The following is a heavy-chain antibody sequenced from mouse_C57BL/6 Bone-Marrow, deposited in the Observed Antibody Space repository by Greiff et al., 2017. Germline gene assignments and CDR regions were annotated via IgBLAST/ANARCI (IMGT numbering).Heavy chain of an antibody. CDR3: ASTYCDWFAD. V-gene: IGHV1-74*01. Sequence: QVQLQQPGAELVKPGASVKVSCKASGYTFTSYWMHWVKQRPGQGLEWIGGIHPGDSDTNYNQKFKGKATLTVDKSASTAYMQLSSLTSEDSAVYYCASTYCDWFADWGQGTLVTVSA. CDR1: GYTFTSYW. D-gene: IGHD2-4*01. J-gene: IGHJ3*01. CDR2: IHPGDSDT.